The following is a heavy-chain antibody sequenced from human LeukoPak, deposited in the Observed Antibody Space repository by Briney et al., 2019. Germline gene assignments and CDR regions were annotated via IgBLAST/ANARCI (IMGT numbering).Heavy chain of an antibody. CDR2: IYYSGST. J-gene: IGHJ4*02. CDR1: GGSISSYY. D-gene: IGHD1-1*01. CDR3: ARWVHDDRYFDY. V-gene: IGHV4-59*01. Sequence: PETLSLTCTVSGGSISSYYWSWIRQPPGKGLEWIGYIYYSGSTNYNPSLKSRVTISVDTSKNQSSLKLSSVTAADTAVYYCARWVHDDRYFDYWGQGTLVTVSS.